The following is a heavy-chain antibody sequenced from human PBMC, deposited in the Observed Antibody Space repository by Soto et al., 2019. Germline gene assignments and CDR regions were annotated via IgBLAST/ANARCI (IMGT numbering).Heavy chain of an antibody. CDR2: VSFDGSHK. CDR3: ATLGDAVSGYFDF. Sequence: QVQLVQSGGGVVQPGGSLRLSCAASGFTFSSYAIHWVRQAPGKGLEWVADVSFDGSHKTYAVPVRGRFTISRDNSKKTVYLQMNSLRAEDTALYYCATLGDAVSGYFDFWGQGTQVAVSS. D-gene: IGHD3-3*01. J-gene: IGHJ5*01. V-gene: IGHV3-30*03. CDR1: GFTFSSYA.